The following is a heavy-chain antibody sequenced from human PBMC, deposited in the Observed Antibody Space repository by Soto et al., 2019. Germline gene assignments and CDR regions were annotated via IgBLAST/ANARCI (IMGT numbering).Heavy chain of an antibody. CDR2: IYHSGST. V-gene: IGHV4-30-2*01. Sequence: QLQLQESGSGLVKPSQTLSLTCAVSGGSISSGGYSWSWIRQPPGKGLEWIGYIYHSGSTYYNPSLKGRVTISGDGAKNQFSLKLSSVTAADTAVYYCAAGGGLPRYYWGQGTLVTVSS. J-gene: IGHJ4*02. CDR1: GGSISSGGYS. D-gene: IGHD5-12*01. CDR3: AAGGGLPRYY.